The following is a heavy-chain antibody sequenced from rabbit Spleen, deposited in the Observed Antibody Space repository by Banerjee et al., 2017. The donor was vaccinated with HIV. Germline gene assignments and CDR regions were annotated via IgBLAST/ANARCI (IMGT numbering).Heavy chain of an antibody. Sequence: QLKETGGGLVQPGGSLTLSCKASGFDVITDYMTWVRQAPGKGLEWIGCIYSIGGTTDYANWVNGRFTISSDNAQSTVDLKMTSLTAADTATYFCARDLVAVIGWNFNLWGQGTLVTVS. J-gene: IGHJ4*01. V-gene: IGHV1S7*01. CDR1: GFDVITDY. D-gene: IGHD1-1*01. CDR2: IYSIGGTT. CDR3: ARDLVAVIGWNFNL.